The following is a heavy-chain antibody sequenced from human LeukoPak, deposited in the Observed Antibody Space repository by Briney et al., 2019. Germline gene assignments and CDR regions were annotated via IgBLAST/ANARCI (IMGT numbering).Heavy chain of an antibody. J-gene: IGHJ4*02. D-gene: IGHD1-26*01. V-gene: IGHV1-2*03. CDR3: ARGHEWELLLSFDY. Sequence: LVASVKVSCKASGYTFTSYGISWVRQAPGQGLEWMGWINPNSGGTNYAQKFQGRVTMTRDTSISTAYMELSRLRSDDTAVYYCARGHEWELLLSFDYWGQGTLVTVSS. CDR1: GYTFTSYG. CDR2: INPNSGGT.